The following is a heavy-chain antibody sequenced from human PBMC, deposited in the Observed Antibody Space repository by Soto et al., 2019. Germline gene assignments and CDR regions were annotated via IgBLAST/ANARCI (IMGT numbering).Heavy chain of an antibody. Sequence: EVQLVESGVGLVKPGGSLRLSCAASGFTFSTYTMNWVRQAPGKGLEWVSSITSSSSFIFYADSLNGRFTISRDNAKNSVYLQMNSLRAEDTAVYYCARDPEDWNYPVFDCWGQGTLVTVSS. D-gene: IGHD1-7*01. V-gene: IGHV3-21*01. CDR1: GFTFSTYT. CDR2: ITSSSSFI. CDR3: ARDPEDWNYPVFDC. J-gene: IGHJ4*02.